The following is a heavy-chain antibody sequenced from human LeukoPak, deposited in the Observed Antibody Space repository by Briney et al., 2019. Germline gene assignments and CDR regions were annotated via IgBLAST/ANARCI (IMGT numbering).Heavy chain of an antibody. CDR2: INPNSGGT. CDR3: AKSGYGYNWFDP. CDR1: GYTFTGYY. J-gene: IGHJ5*02. Sequence: ASVKISCKASGYTFTGYYMHWVRQAPGQGLEWMGWINPNSGGTNYAQKFQGRVTMTRDTSISTAYMELSRLRSDDAAVYYCAKSGYGYNWFDPWGQGTLVTVSS. D-gene: IGHD5-12*01. V-gene: IGHV1-2*02.